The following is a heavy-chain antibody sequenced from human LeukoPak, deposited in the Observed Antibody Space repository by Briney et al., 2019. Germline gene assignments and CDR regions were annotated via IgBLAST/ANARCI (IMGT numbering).Heavy chain of an antibody. CDR2: IYYSGST. Sequence: SETLSLTCTVSGGSISSYYWSWIRQPPGKGLEWIGYIYYSGSTNYNPSLKSRVTISVDTSKNQFSLRLSSVTAADTAVYYCASDSSGYSYWGQGTLVTVSS. CDR3: ASDSSGYSY. V-gene: IGHV4-59*01. CDR1: GGSISSYY. J-gene: IGHJ4*02. D-gene: IGHD3-22*01.